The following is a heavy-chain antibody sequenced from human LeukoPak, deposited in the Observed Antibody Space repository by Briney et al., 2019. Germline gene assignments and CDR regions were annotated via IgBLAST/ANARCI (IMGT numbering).Heavy chain of an antibody. CDR1: GFTFSSYA. V-gene: IGHV3-30-3*01. CDR2: ISYDGSNK. CDR3: ARELVVVDI. Sequence: PGGSLRLSCAASGFTFSSYAMHWVRQAPGKGLEWVAIISYDGSNKYYADSVKGRFTISRDNSKNPLYVQMKSLRAEDTAVYYCARELVVVDIWGQGTLVTVSS. D-gene: IGHD2-15*01. J-gene: IGHJ4*02.